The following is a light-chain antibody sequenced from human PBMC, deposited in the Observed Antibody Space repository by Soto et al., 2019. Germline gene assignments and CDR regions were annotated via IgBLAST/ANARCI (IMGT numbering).Light chain of an antibody. CDR3: ASYTTSNTLV. CDR2: DVN. Sequence: QSVLTQPASVSGSLGQSIAISCTGTRSDVGSRDSVSWYQHHPGKAPKLLIYDVNLRPSGVSHRFSGSKSGTTASLTISGLQTEDEADYSCASYTTSNTLVFGGGTKLTVL. J-gene: IGLJ3*02. V-gene: IGLV2-14*03. CDR1: RSDVGSRDS.